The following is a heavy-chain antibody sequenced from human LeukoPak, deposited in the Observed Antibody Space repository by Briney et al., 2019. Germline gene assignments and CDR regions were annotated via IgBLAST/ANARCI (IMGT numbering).Heavy chain of an antibody. CDR3: ARDKIAVAGPLDY. CDR1: GRTFTNSA. Sequence: AGGSLRLSCAASGRTFTNSAMYWVRQAPGKGLEWVAVIAYDGSNKYYADSVKGRFTISRDNSKNMLYLQMNSLRAEDTALYYCARDKIAVAGPLDYWGQGTLVTVSS. V-gene: IGHV3-30*04. J-gene: IGHJ4*02. D-gene: IGHD6-19*01. CDR2: IAYDGSNK.